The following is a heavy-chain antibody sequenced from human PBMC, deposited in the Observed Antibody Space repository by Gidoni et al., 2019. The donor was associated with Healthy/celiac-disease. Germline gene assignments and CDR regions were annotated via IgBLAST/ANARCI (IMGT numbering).Heavy chain of an antibody. D-gene: IGHD5-18*01. V-gene: IGHV3-30*18. J-gene: IGHJ4*02. CDR2: ISYDGSNQ. CDR1: GFTFSSYG. CDR3: AKGKIQLLDSFDY. Sequence: VQLVESGGGVVQPGRSLRLSCAASGFTFSSYGMHWVRQAPGKGLEWVAAISYDGSNQYYADSVKGRFTISRDNSKNTLYLQMNSLRAEDTAVYYCAKGKIQLLDSFDYWGQGTLVTVSS.